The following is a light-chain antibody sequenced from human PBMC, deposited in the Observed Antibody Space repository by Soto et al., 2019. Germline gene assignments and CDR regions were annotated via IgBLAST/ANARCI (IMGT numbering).Light chain of an antibody. CDR2: AAS. J-gene: IGKJ3*01. V-gene: IGKV1-5*01. Sequence: DIQVTQSPSTLSGSVGDRVTLTCRASQTISSWLAWYQQKPGKAPKLLIYAASTLQSGVPSRFRGSGSGTDLTITISSLQPEDVETYYCQQLNSYPPIFGPGTKVDIK. CDR3: QQLNSYPPI. CDR1: QTISSW.